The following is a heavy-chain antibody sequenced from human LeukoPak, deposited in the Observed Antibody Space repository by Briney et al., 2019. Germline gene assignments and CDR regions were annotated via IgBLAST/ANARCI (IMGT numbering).Heavy chain of an antibody. CDR3: ARQYYYGMDV. Sequence: SETLSLTCTVSGGSISSYYWSWIRLPPGKGLEWIGYIYYSGSTNYNPSLKSRVTISADTSKNQFSLKLSSVTAADTAVYYCARQYYYGMDVWGQGTTVTVSS. V-gene: IGHV4-59*01. CDR1: GGSISSYY. J-gene: IGHJ6*02. CDR2: IYYSGST.